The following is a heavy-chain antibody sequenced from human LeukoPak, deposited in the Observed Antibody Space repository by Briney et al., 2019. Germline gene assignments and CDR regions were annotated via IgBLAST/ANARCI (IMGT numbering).Heavy chain of an antibody. V-gene: IGHV4-31*03. Sequence: PSQTLSLTCTVSGGSISSGGYYWSWIRQHPGKGLEWIGYIYYSGSTYYNPSLKSRVSISVDTSKTQFSLYLNSVTAADTAVYYCARSDTHHIHSSSWHFDYWGQGTLVTVSS. D-gene: IGHD6-13*01. J-gene: IGHJ4*02. CDR1: GGSISSGGYY. CDR2: IYYSGST. CDR3: ARSDTHHIHSSSWHFDY.